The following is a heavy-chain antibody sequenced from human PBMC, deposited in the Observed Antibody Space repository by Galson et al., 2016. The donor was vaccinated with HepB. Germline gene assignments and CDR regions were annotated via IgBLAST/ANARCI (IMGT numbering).Heavy chain of an antibody. V-gene: IGHV3-30*18. CDR1: GFLFSTYG. J-gene: IGHJ4*02. CDR2: DSMDGRRK. Sequence: SLRLSCAASGFLFSTYGMHWVRQPPGKGLEWVAADSMDGRRKFYADSVKGRFTISRDNSNNILFLQMSSLIVDDTAVYYCAKRDEYWSPVGCSVDSWGQGTLVSVSS. CDR3: AKRDEYWSPVGCSVDS. D-gene: IGHD2/OR15-2a*01.